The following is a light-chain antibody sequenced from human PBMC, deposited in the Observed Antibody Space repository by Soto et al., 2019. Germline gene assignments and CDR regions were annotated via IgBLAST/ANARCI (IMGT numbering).Light chain of an antibody. CDR1: QDISNH. Sequence: DIQMTQSPSSLSASVGERVTITCQASQDISNHLIWYQQKPGKAPKFLIYDASNLETGVPSRFSGSGSGTDFTFSISTLQPEDVATYFCQQSHILPRTFGPGTKVGIK. V-gene: IGKV1-33*01. J-gene: IGKJ3*01. CDR3: QQSHILPRT. CDR2: DAS.